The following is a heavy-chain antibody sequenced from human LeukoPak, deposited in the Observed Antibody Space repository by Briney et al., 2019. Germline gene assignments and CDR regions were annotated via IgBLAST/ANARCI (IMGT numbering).Heavy chain of an antibody. Sequence: GGSLRLSCAASGFTFSSYGMHWVRQAPGKGLEWVAVISYDGSNKYYADSVKGRFTISRDNSENTLYLQMNSLRAEDTAVYYCAKDLSGSHTYWGQGALVTVSS. V-gene: IGHV3-30*18. CDR3: AKDLSGSHTY. D-gene: IGHD1-26*01. J-gene: IGHJ4*02. CDR1: GFTFSSYG. CDR2: ISYDGSNK.